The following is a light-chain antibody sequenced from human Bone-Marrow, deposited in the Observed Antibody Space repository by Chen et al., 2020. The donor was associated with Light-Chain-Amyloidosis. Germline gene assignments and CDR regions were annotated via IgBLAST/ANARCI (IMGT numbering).Light chain of an antibody. V-gene: IGLV2-14*03. CDR3: SSYTTTSAPLI. CDR2: DVT. J-gene: IGLJ2*01. Sequence: QSALTQPASVSGSPGQSITISCTGTSSDIGGYNYVFWYQQHPGRAPKLMIYDVTNRPSGVSTRLSGSKSGNTASLTISGLQAEDEADYYCSSYTTTSAPLIFGGGTKLTVL. CDR1: SSDIGGYNY.